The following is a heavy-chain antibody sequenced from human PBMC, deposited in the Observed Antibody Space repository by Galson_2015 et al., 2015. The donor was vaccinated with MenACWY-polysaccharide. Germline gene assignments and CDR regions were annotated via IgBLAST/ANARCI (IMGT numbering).Heavy chain of an antibody. Sequence: SLRLCCAASGFTFRSYPMNWVRQTPGKGLEWVSGISGRGNSAFYADSVRGRFTISRDNSKNTLYLQMNSLRADDTALYYCAKSGGDGVTVFATVPTAPESWGQGTLVTVSS. V-gene: IGHV3-23*01. CDR3: AKSGGDGVTVFATVPTAPES. D-gene: IGHD2-21*01. J-gene: IGHJ4*02. CDR1: GFTFRSYP. CDR2: ISGRGNSA.